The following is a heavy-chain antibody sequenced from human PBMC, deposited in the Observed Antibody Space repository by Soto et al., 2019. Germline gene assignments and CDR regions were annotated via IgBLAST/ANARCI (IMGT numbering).Heavy chain of an antibody. Sequence: NPSETLSLTCTVSGGSISSYYWSWIRQPPGKGLEWIGYIHYSGSTNSNPSLKSRVTISVGTSENQFSLKLSSVTAADTAVYYCARSEMVELLNAFDIWGQGTMVTVSS. V-gene: IGHV4-59*01. CDR2: IHYSGST. J-gene: IGHJ3*02. CDR3: ARSEMVELLNAFDI. D-gene: IGHD1-7*01. CDR1: GGSISSYY.